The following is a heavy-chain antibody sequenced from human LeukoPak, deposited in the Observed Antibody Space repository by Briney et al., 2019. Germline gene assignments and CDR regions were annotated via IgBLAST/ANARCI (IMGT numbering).Heavy chain of an antibody. Sequence: PSETLSLTCTVSGGSISSYYWSWIRQPPGKGLERIGYIYTSGSTNYNPSLKSRVTISVDTSKNQFSLKLSSVTAADTAVYYCASLIFGIAKSRRDYYMDVWGKGTTVTVSS. CDR3: ASLIFGIAKSRRDYYMDV. D-gene: IGHD3-16*01. CDR1: GGSISSYY. CDR2: IYTSGST. J-gene: IGHJ6*03. V-gene: IGHV4-4*09.